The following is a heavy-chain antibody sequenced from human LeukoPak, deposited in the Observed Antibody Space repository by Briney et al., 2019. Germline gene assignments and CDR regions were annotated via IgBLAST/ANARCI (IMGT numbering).Heavy chain of an antibody. D-gene: IGHD5-18*01. CDR2: ISYDGSNK. CDR3: AKPTYVDTAMAFDY. V-gene: IGHV3-30*18. CDR1: GFTFSSYA. Sequence: PGRSLRLSCAASGFTFSSYAMHWVRQAPGKGLEWVAVISYDGSNKYYADSVKGRFTISRDNSKNTLYLQMNSLRAEDTAVYYCAKPTYVDTAMAFDYWGQGTLVTVSS. J-gene: IGHJ4*02.